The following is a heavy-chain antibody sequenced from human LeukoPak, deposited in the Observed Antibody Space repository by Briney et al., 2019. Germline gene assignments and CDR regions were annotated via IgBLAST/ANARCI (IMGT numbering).Heavy chain of an antibody. D-gene: IGHD3-10*01. Sequence: VASVKVSCKASGGTFSSYAISWVRQAPGQGLEWMGGIIPIFGTANYAQKFQGRATITADESTSTAYMELSSLRSEDTAVYYCASSGLPPYYYYYGMDVWGQGTTVTVSS. J-gene: IGHJ6*02. CDR2: IIPIFGTA. CDR1: GGTFSSYA. V-gene: IGHV1-69*13. CDR3: ASSGLPPYYYYYGMDV.